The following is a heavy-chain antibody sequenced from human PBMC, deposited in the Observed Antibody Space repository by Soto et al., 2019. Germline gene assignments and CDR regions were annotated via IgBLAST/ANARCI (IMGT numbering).Heavy chain of an antibody. CDR2: IYYSGST. J-gene: IGHJ6*02. Sequence: SETLSLTCTVSGGSISSGGYYWSWIRQHPWKGLEWIGYIYYSGSTYYNPSLKSRVTISVDTSKNQFSLKLSSVTAADTAVYYCATSGVDTAMVHRFKGSHYYYYGMDVWGQGTTVTVSS. V-gene: IGHV4-31*03. D-gene: IGHD5-18*01. CDR1: GGSISSGGYY. CDR3: ATSGVDTAMVHRFKGSHYYYYGMDV.